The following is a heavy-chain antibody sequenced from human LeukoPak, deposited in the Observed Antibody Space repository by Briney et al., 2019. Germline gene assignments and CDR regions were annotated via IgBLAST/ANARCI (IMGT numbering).Heavy chain of an antibody. Sequence: SETLSLTCTVFGYSFRSGYYWGWIRQPPGKGLEWIGSIYHSGSTYYNPSLKSRVTLSVDTSKNQISLKLSSVTAADTAVYYCARAFYDILTGYYLGYFDYWDQGTLVTVSS. D-gene: IGHD3-9*01. V-gene: IGHV4-38-2*02. CDR3: ARAFYDILTGYYLGYFDY. J-gene: IGHJ4*02. CDR2: IYHSGST. CDR1: GYSFRSGYY.